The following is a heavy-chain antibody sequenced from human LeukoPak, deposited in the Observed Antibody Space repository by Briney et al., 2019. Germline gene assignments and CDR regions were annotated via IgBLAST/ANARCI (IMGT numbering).Heavy chain of an antibody. CDR3: AREGASGGYDWGWFDR. CDR1: GYSLSSGYY. D-gene: IGHD5-12*01. CDR2: MYLIVTT. V-gene: IGHV4-38-2*02. Sequence: SGTLSLTCAVSGYSLSSGYYWVWSRPPPGKGLEGIGTMYLIVTTYSNPSPKSRVTLSVDTSKNQFSLKLSSVTAADSAVYFCAREGASGGYDWGWFDRWGQGTLVTVSS. J-gene: IGHJ5*02.